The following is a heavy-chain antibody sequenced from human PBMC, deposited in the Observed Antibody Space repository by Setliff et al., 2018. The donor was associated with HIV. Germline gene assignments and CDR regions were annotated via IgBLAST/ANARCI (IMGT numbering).Heavy chain of an antibody. CDR1: GYTFTTYG. D-gene: IGHD4-17*01. CDR2: IHTHTGSP. V-gene: IGHV7-4-1*02. CDR3: ARALYGDYGGDINWFDP. Sequence: ASVKVSCKPSGYTFTTYGLSWVRQAPGQGLEWTGWIHTHTGSPTYAQAFTGRFVFSVDTSVSTAYLQISSLKAEDTAVYYCARALYGDYGGDINWFDPWGQGTLVTVSS. J-gene: IGHJ5*02.